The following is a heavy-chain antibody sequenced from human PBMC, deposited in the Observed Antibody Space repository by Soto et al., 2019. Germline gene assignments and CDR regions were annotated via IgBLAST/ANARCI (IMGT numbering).Heavy chain of an antibody. CDR3: AGRLTTAASLDY. Sequence: VQLVESGGGLIQPGGSLRLSCAASGFTVSNNHMTWVRQAAGKGLELVSFVHGGGSTSYADSVKGRFTIYRDNSKNTLYLQMDSLRAEDTAIYYCAGRLTTAASLDYWGRGTLVTVSS. J-gene: IGHJ4*02. D-gene: IGHD3-16*01. V-gene: IGHV3-53*01. CDR2: VHGGGST. CDR1: GFTVSNNH.